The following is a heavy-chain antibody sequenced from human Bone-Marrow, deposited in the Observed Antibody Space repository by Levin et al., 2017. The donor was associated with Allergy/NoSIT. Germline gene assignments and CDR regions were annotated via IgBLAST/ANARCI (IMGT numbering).Heavy chain of an antibody. V-gene: IGHV4-61*01. Sequence: SQTLSLTCTVSGGSVSSGSYYWSWIRQPPGKGLEWIAYIYHSGSTKYNPSLKSRVTISLDTSRNQFSLRLTSLTAADTAVYYWARGSYFGGLSFDCWGKGTLVTVTS. J-gene: IGHJ4*02. D-gene: IGHD4-23*01. CDR1: GGSVSSGSYY. CDR3: ARGSYFGGLSFDC. CDR2: IYHSGST.